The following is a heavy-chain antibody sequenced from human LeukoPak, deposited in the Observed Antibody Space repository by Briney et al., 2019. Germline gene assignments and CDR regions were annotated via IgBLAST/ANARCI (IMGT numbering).Heavy chain of an antibody. CDR3: ARGGGRTFDY. D-gene: IGHD3-10*01. CDR2: INSDGSST. CDR1: GFTFRNYA. Sequence: GGSLRLSCAASGFTFRNYAMSWVRQAPGKGLVWVSRINSDGSSTSYADSVKGRFTISRDNAKNTLYLQMNSLRAEDTAVYYCARGGGRTFDYWGQGTLVTVSS. J-gene: IGHJ4*02. V-gene: IGHV3-74*01.